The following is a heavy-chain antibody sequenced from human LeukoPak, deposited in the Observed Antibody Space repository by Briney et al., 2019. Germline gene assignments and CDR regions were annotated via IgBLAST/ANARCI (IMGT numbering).Heavy chain of an antibody. Sequence: ASVKVSCKASGYTFTGYYMHWVRQAPGLGLEWMGWINPNSGGTNYAQKFQGRVTMTRDTSISTAYMELSRLRSDDTAVYYCARERITMVRGVMINWFDPWGQGTLVTVSS. D-gene: IGHD3-10*01. J-gene: IGHJ5*02. V-gene: IGHV1-2*02. CDR3: ARERITMVRGVMINWFDP. CDR1: GYTFTGYY. CDR2: INPNSGGT.